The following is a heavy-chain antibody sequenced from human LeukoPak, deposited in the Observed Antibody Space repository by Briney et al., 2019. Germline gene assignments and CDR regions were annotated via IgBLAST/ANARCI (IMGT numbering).Heavy chain of an antibody. CDR1: GFTFSSYA. D-gene: IGHD3-22*01. V-gene: IGHV3-30-3*01. J-gene: IGHJ1*01. Sequence: PGGSLRLSCAASGFTFSSYAMHWVRQAPGKGLEWVAVISYDGSNKYYADSVKGRFTISRDNSKNTLYLQMNSLRAEDTAVYYCARDPSGYLGDSSGYRLFQHWGQGTLVTVSS. CDR2: ISYDGSNK. CDR3: ARDPSGYLGDSSGYRLFQH.